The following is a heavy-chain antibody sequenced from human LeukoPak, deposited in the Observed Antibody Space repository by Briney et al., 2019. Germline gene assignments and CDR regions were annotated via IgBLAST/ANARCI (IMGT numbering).Heavy chain of an antibody. Sequence: ASVKVSCKASGFTFTSSAMQWVRQARGQRLEWIGWIDVGSGNTNYAQKFQERVTITRDMSTSTAYMELSSLRSEDTAVYYCAASYRKNDFDYWGQGTLVTVSS. CDR1: GFTFTSSA. CDR3: AASYRKNDFDY. J-gene: IGHJ4*02. CDR2: IDVGSGNT. V-gene: IGHV1-58*02. D-gene: IGHD1-1*01.